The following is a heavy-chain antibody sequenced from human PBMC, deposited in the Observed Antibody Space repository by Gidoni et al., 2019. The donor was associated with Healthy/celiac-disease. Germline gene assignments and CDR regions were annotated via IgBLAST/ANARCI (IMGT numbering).Heavy chain of an antibody. Sequence: QVQLVQSGAEVKKPGASVKVSCKASGYTFTSYDINWVRQATGQGLEWMGWMNPNSGNTGYAQKFQGRVTMTRNTSISTAYMELSSLRSEDTAVYYCARGPPRRNIVLMDGMDVWGQGTTVTVSS. CDR2: MNPNSGNT. V-gene: IGHV1-8*01. CDR3: ARGPPRRNIVLMDGMDV. CDR1: GYTFTSYD. J-gene: IGHJ6*02. D-gene: IGHD2-8*01.